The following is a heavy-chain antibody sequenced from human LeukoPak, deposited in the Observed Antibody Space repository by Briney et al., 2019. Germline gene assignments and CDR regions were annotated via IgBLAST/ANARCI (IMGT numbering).Heavy chain of an antibody. CDR2: ISYDGSNK. CDR3: ARDQSATCHGDYPGY. J-gene: IGHJ4*01. CDR1: GFTFSSYA. V-gene: IGHV3-30*04. D-gene: IGHD4-17*01. Sequence: PGRSLRLSCAASGFTFSSYAMHWVRQAPGKGLEWVAVISYDGSNKYYADSVKGRFTISRDNSKNTLYLQMNSLRAEDTAVYYCARDQSATCHGDYPGYWGHGTLVTGSS.